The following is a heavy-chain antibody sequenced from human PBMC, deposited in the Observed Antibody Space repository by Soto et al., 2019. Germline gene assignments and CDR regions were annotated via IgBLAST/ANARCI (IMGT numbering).Heavy chain of an antibody. D-gene: IGHD2-15*01. CDR2: INPSGST. CDR3: ARVYCSGGSCYSVDS. J-gene: IGHJ4*02. CDR1: GYTFTTYY. Sequence: QVQLVQSGAEVKKPGASVKVSCKASGYTFTTYYMHWVRQAPGQGLEWMGIINPSGSTSYAQKFRGRVNMTRDTSTSTVYMELSSRRSEDTAVYYCARVYCSGGSCYSVDSWGQGTLVTVSS. V-gene: IGHV1-46*03.